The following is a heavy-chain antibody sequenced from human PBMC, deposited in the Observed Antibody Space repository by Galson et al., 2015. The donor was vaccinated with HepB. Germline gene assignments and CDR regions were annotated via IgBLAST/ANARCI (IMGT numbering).Heavy chain of an antibody. V-gene: IGHV3-15*01. CDR2: IKSKTAGGTT. CDR3: SKYGLYGDLDS. D-gene: IGHD4-17*01. Sequence: SLRLSCAASGFSFSYAWMRWVRQAPGKGLEWVGLIKSKTAGGTTEYAAPVKGRFILSRDDSESTLYLQMNSLKNEDTGIYYCSKYGLYGDLDSWGQGTLVTVSS. J-gene: IGHJ4*02. CDR1: GFSFSYAW.